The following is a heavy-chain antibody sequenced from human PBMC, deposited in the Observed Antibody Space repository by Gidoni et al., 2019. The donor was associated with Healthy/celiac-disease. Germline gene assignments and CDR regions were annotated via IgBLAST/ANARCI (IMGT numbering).Heavy chain of an antibody. J-gene: IGHJ4*02. D-gene: IGHD2-21*02. CDR3: ARDPLCGGDCYSGYYFDY. CDR1: GFTFRSYS. V-gene: IGHV3-21*01. Sequence: EVQLVESGGGLVKPGGSLRLSCAASGFTFRSYSMNWVRQAPGKGLEWVSSISSSSSYIYYADSVKGRFTISRDNAKNSLYLQMNSLRAEDTAVYYCARDPLCGGDCYSGYYFDYWGQGTLVTVSS. CDR2: ISSSSSYI.